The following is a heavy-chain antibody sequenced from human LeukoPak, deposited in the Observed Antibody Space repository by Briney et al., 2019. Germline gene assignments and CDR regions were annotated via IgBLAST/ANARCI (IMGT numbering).Heavy chain of an antibody. CDR1: GFSFSTYA. J-gene: IGHJ4*02. CDR3: AKDHRSCIGASCSLHQD. V-gene: IGHV3-23*01. D-gene: IGHD2-15*01. CDR2: ISGSGVST. Sequence: GGSLRLSCAASGFSFSTYAMSWVRQAPGKGLEWVSSISGSGVSTWYAESVKGRFTISRDNSKSTLLLQLNSLRAEDTAVYYCAKDHRSCIGASCSLHQDWGQGTLVTVSS.